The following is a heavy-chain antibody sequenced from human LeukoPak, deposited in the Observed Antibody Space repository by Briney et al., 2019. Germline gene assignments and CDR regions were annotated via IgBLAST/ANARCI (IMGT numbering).Heavy chain of an antibody. J-gene: IGHJ3*02. CDR2: ITGSGGST. Sequence: GGSLRLSCAASGFTFRNYGMSWVRQAPGKGLEWVSAITGSGGSTYYADSVKGRFTISRDNSKNTLYLQMNSLRAEDTAVYYCARGYGDSVSDAFDIWGQGTMVTVSS. CDR1: GFTFRNYG. CDR3: ARGYGDSVSDAFDI. V-gene: IGHV3-23*01. D-gene: IGHD4-17*01.